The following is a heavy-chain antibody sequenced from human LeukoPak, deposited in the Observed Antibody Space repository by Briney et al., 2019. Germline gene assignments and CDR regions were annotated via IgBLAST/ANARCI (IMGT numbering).Heavy chain of an antibody. Sequence: SGGSLRLSCRTSGFNFGDYAMSWVRQAPGKGLEWVSVISDSGADTYYTDSVKGRFTISRDSSKNTLYLQMNSLRAEDTAVYYCAKMGWTAYDYTNYWGQGTLVTVSS. CDR3: AKMGWTAYDYTNY. CDR1: GFNFGDYA. J-gene: IGHJ4*02. CDR2: ISDSGADT. D-gene: IGHD5-12*01. V-gene: IGHV3-23*01.